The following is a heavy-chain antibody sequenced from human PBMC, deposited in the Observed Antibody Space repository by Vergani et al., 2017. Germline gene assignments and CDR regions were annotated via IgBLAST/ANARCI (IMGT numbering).Heavy chain of an antibody. V-gene: IGHV1-18*01. CDR3: ARIAVAGNRIDWFDP. Sequence: QVQLVQSGAEVKKPGASVKVSCKASGYTFTSYGISWVRQAPGQGLEWMGWISAYNGNTHYAQKLQGRVTMTTDTSTSTAYMELRSLRSDDTSVYYCARIAVAGNRIDWFDPWGQGTLVTVSS. CDR1: GYTFTSYG. J-gene: IGHJ5*02. D-gene: IGHD6-19*01. CDR2: ISAYNGNT.